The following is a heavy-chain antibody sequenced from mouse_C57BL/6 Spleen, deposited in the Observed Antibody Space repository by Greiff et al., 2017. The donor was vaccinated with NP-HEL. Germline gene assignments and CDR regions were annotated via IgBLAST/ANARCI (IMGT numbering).Heavy chain of an antibody. CDR3: ARSVKLGRLDWYVDV. CDR1: GYTFTDYN. CDR2: INPNNGGT. Sequence: EVQLQQSGPELVKPGASVKIPCKASGYTFTDYNMDWVKQSHGKSLEWIGDINPNNGGTIYNQKFKGKATLTVDKSSSTAYMELRSLTSEDTAVYYCARSVKLGRLDWYVDVWGTGTTVTVSS. J-gene: IGHJ1*03. V-gene: IGHV1-18*01. D-gene: IGHD4-1*01.